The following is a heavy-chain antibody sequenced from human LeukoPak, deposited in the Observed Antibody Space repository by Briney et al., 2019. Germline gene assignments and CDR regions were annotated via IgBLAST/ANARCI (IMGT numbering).Heavy chain of an antibody. Sequence: ASVKVSCKASGYTFTSYAMHWVRQAPGQRLEWMGWINAGNGNTKYSQKFQGRVTITRDTSASTAYMELSSLRSEDTAVYYCARDRALYYYGSGSYYTNWFDPWGQGTLVTVSS. V-gene: IGHV1-3*01. D-gene: IGHD3-10*01. CDR3: ARDRALYYYGSGSYYTNWFDP. CDR2: INAGNGNT. J-gene: IGHJ5*02. CDR1: GYTFTSYA.